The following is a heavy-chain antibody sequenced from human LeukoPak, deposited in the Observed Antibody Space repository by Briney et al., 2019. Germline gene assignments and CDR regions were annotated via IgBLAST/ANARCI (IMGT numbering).Heavy chain of an antibody. CDR2: IIPILGIA. D-gene: IGHD2-2*01. CDR1: GGTFSSYT. CDR3: ARGYCSSTSCFWAKRFDP. J-gene: IGHJ5*02. V-gene: IGHV1-69*02. Sequence: VKVSFKASGGTFSSYTISWVRQAPGQGLAWMGRIIPILGIANYAQKFQGRVTITADKSTSTAYMELSSLRSEDTAVYYCARGYCSSTSCFWAKRFDPWGQGTLVTVSS.